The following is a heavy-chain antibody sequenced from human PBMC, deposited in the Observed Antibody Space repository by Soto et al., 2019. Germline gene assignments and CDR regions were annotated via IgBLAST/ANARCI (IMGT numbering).Heavy chain of an antibody. D-gene: IGHD1-1*01. CDR1: GGSIRSSSYY. CDR3: PTSPDWSYWYFLL. Sequence: QLQLQESGPGLVKPSETLSLTCTVSGGSIRSSSYYWGWIRQPPGKGLEWIATIYYTGSTYYNLSLKSRVAITAHTSMNQFYLKLTSVTAADTAVYYCPTSPDWSYWYFLLWGRGTLATVSS. CDR2: IYYTGST. V-gene: IGHV4-39*01. J-gene: IGHJ2*01.